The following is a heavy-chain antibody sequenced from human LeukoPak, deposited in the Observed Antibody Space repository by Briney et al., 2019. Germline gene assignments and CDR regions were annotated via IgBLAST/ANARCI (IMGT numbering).Heavy chain of an antibody. CDR3: ARDRTTSHFDY. J-gene: IGHJ4*02. V-gene: IGHV4-59*01. CDR1: GGSISSYY. CDR2: IYYSGST. D-gene: IGHD4-17*01. Sequence: SETLSLTCTVSGGSISSYYWSWIRQPPGKGLEWIGYIYYSGSTNYNPSLKTRVTISVDTSKNQFSLKLSSVTAADTAVYYCARDRTTSHFDYWGQGTLVTVSS.